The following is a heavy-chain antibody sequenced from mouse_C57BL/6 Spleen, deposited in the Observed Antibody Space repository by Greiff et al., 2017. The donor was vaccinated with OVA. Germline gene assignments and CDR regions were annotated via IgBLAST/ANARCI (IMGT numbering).Heavy chain of an antibody. V-gene: IGHV1-9*01. CDR2: ILPGSGST. CDR3: ASEREFAY. J-gene: IGHJ3*01. CDR1: GYTFTGYW. Sequence: VQLQQPGAELMKPGASVKLSCKATGYTFTGYWIEWVKQRPGHGLEWIGEILPGSGSTNYNEKFKGKATFTADKSSNTAYMQRRSLTTEESAIYYCASEREFAYWGQGTLVTVSA.